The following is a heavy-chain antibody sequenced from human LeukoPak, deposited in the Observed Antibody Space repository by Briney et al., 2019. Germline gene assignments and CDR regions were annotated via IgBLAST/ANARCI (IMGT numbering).Heavy chain of an antibody. CDR2: FNPEDVET. CDR1: GYTLTEIS. CDR3: ATEIVGYGDVHYFDS. V-gene: IGHV1-24*01. J-gene: IGHJ4*02. Sequence: ASVKVSCKVSGYTLTEISMHWVRQAPGQGLDRMGGFNPEDVETIYARSFQGRLTVTEDTSTDTAYMELSSLRAEDTAMYYCATEIVGYGDVHYFDSWGQGTLVTVSS. D-gene: IGHD4-17*01.